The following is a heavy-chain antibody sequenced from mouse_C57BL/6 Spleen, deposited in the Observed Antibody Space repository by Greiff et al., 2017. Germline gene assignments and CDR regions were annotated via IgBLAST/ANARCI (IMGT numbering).Heavy chain of an antibody. V-gene: IGHV5-17*01. CDR2: ISSGSSTI. J-gene: IGHJ3*01. D-gene: IGHD2-5*01. Sequence: EVKVVESGGGLVKPGGSLKLSCAASGFTFSDYGMHWVRQAPEKGLEWVAYISSGSSTIYYADTVKGRFTISRDNAKNTLFLQMTSVRSEDTAMYYCARPYSKGTWFAYWGKGTLVTVSA. CDR3: ARPYSKGTWFAY. CDR1: GFTFSDYG.